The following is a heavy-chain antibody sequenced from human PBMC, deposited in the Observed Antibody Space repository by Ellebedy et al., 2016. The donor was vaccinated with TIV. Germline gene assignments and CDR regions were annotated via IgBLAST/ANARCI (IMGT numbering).Heavy chain of an antibody. Sequence: SGPTLVKPTETLTLTCTVSGFSLSNARMGVSWIRQPPGKALECLAHIFSNDEKSYSTSLKSRLTISKDTSKSQVVLTMTNMDPVDTATYYCARIRRDYDSSGYSYYYFDYWGQGTLVTVSS. CDR3: ARIRRDYDSSGYSYYYFDY. CDR1: GFSLSNARMG. J-gene: IGHJ4*02. V-gene: IGHV2-26*01. CDR2: IFSNDEK. D-gene: IGHD3-22*01.